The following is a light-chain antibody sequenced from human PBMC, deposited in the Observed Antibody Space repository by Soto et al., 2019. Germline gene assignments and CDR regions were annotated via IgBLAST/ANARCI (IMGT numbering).Light chain of an antibody. V-gene: IGKV3-20*01. Sequence: VLSQSPGTLSLSTGEGATVSCRASQSISSNFLAWYQQKRGQAPRLLIHGASNRATGIPDRFSGSGSGTDFTLTITRLEPEDFAVYYCQQYGGSPRTFGQGTKVDIK. CDR3: QQYGGSPRT. CDR2: GAS. J-gene: IGKJ1*01. CDR1: QSISSNF.